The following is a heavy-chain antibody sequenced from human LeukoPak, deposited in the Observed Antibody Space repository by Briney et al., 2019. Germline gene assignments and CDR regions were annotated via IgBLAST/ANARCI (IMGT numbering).Heavy chain of an antibody. CDR3: AISEDIVVVPASH. CDR1: GFTFSSYA. J-gene: IGHJ4*02. Sequence: GGSLRLSCAASGFTFSSYAMGWVRQAPGKGLEWVSAISGSGGSTYYADSVKGRFTISRDNSKNTLYLQMNSLRAEDTAVYYCAISEDIVVVPASHWGQGTLVTVSS. D-gene: IGHD2-2*01. V-gene: IGHV3-23*01. CDR2: ISGSGGST.